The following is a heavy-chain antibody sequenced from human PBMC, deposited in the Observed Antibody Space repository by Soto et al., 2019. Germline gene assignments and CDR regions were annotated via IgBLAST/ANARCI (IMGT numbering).Heavy chain of an antibody. J-gene: IGHJ5*02. CDR2: IYHSGST. V-gene: IGHV4-30-2*01. CDR3: ARGRPIRFDP. CDR1: GGSISSGGNS. Sequence: QLQLQESGSGLVKPSQTLSLTCAVSGGSISSGGNSWNWIRQPPGKGLEWIGYIYHSGSTYYNPSPXSXVXIXXDTSKNQFSLKLSSVTAADTAVYYCARGRPIRFDPWGQGTLVTVSS.